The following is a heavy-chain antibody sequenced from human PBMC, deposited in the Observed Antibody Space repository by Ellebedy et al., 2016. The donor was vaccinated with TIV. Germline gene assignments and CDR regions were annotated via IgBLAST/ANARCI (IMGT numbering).Heavy chain of an antibody. CDR1: GFTFSSYA. Sequence: GESLKISCAASGFTFSSYAMSWVRQAPGKGLEWVSAISGSGGSTYYADSVKGRFTISRDNSKNTLYLQMNSLRAEDTAVYYCARRYCSGGGCHPFDYWGQGTLVTVSS. D-gene: IGHD2-15*01. CDR2: ISGSGGST. CDR3: ARRYCSGGGCHPFDY. J-gene: IGHJ4*02. V-gene: IGHV3-23*01.